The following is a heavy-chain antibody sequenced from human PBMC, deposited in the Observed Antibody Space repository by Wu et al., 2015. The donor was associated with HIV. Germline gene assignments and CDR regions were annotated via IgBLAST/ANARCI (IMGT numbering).Heavy chain of an antibody. Sequence: QVQLVQSGAEVKKSGASLKVSCKASGYAFKTYGMSWLRQAPGQGPEWMGWISGYNGNTNYAQNLQGRVTMTTDTSTSTVYMDLRSLRSDDTAVYYCVRDSTEDRPNWFDPWGQGTLVIVSS. V-gene: IGHV1-18*01. D-gene: IGHD6-6*01. CDR1: GYAFKTYG. CDR3: VRDSTEDRPNWFDP. CDR2: ISGYNGNT. J-gene: IGHJ5*02.